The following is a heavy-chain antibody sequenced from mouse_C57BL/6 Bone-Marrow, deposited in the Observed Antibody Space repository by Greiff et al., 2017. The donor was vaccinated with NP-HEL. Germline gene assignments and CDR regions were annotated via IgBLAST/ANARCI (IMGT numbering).Heavy chain of an antibody. V-gene: IGHV1-55*01. CDR2: IYPGSGST. CDR3: ASSIYYYGCSPLYWYFDV. CDR1: GYTFTSYW. Sequence: VQLQQPGAELVKPGASVKMSCKASGYTFTSYWITWVKQRPGQGLEWIGDIYPGSGSTNYNEKFKSKATLTVDTSSSTAYMQLSSLTSEDSAVYYCASSIYYYGCSPLYWYFDVWGTGTTVTVSS. J-gene: IGHJ1*03. D-gene: IGHD1-1*01.